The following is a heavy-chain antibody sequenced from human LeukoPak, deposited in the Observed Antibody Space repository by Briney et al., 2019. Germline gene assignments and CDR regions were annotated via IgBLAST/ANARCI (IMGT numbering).Heavy chain of an antibody. CDR3: ARVSDSITMVRGVIIRSPYYYYMDV. V-gene: IGHV1-18*01. CDR2: ISAYNGNT. CDR1: GYTFTSYG. Sequence: VASVNVSCKASGYTFTSYGISWVRQAPGQGLEWMGWISAYNGNTNYAQKLQGRVTMTTDTSTSTAYMELRSLRSDDTAVYYCARVSDSITMVRGVIIRSPYYYYMDVWGKGTTVTISS. D-gene: IGHD3-10*01. J-gene: IGHJ6*03.